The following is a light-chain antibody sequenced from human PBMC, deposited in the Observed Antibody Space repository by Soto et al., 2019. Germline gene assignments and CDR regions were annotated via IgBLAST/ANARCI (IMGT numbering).Light chain of an antibody. CDR3: CSYAGRYTAV. CDR2: DVN. CDR1: SSDVGNYNY. Sequence: QSALTQPRSVSGSPGQSVTMSCTGTSSDVGNYNYVSWYQQYPGKAPKLMIYDVNMRPSGVPDRFSGSKSGNTASLTISGLQAEDEADYYCCSYAGRYTAVFGGGTKLTVL. V-gene: IGLV2-11*01. J-gene: IGLJ3*02.